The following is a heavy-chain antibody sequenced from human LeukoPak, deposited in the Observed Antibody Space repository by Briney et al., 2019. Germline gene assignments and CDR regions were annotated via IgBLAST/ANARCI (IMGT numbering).Heavy chain of an antibody. CDR2: ISGSGGST. D-gene: IGHD6-13*01. CDR3: AKDQSSSSWYGGDY. CDR1: GFTFSSYA. V-gene: IGHV3-23*01. J-gene: IGHJ4*02. Sequence: PGGSLRLSCAASGFTFSSYAMSWVRQAPGKGLEWVSAISGSGGSTYYADSVKGRFTISRDNSKNTLYLQMNSLRAEDTAVYYCAKDQSSSSWYGGDYWGQGTVVPVSS.